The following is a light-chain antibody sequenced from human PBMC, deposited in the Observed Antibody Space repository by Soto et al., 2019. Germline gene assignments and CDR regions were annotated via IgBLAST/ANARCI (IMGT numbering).Light chain of an antibody. CDR3: QQYGSSPFT. V-gene: IGKV3-20*01. J-gene: IGKJ3*01. Sequence: EIVLTQSPGTLSLSPGERATLSCRASQTVSNNYLAWYQQKPGQAPRLLIYGASNRGTGIPDRFSGSGSGTDFTLTISTLEPEDFAVYYCQQYGSSPFTFGPGTKVDIK. CDR1: QTVSNNY. CDR2: GAS.